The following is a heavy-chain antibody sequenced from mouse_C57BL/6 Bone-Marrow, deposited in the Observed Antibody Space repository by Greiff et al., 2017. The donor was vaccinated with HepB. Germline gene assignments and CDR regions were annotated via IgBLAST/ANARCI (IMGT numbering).Heavy chain of an antibody. CDR3: TRRGIYDYALYY. CDR1: GYTFTSYW. V-gene: IGHV1-64*01. J-gene: IGHJ2*01. Sequence: QLQQPGAALVKPGASVKLSCKASGYTFTSYWMHWVKQRPGQGLEWIGMIHPNSGSTNYNEKFKSKATLTVDKSSSTAYMQLSSLPSEYSAVYYCTRRGIYDYALYYWGQGTTLTVSS. D-gene: IGHD2-4*01. CDR2: IHPNSGST.